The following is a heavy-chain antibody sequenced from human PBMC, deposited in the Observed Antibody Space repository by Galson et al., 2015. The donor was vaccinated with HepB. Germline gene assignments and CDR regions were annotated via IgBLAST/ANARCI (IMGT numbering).Heavy chain of an antibody. CDR1: GFTFSSFW. CDR3: ARAALGWIDP. D-gene: IGHD6-25*01. V-gene: IGHV3-74*01. J-gene: IGHJ5*02. Sequence: SLRLSCAASGFTFSSFWMHWVRQTPGKGLVWVSRIKSDGSDPDYVDSVKGRFTTSRDNAKNSLYLQMNGLRVEDTAVYYCARAALGWIDPWGQGTLVTVSS. CDR2: IKSDGSDP.